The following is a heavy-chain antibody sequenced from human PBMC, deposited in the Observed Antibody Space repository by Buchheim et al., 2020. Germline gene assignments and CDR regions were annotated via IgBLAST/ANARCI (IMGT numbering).Heavy chain of an antibody. CDR1: GFTFSSYW. CDR3: ARGDFTPSGYYLKYYYYYGMDV. J-gene: IGHJ6*02. V-gene: IGHV3-74*01. D-gene: IGHD3-22*01. Sequence: EVQLVESGGGLVQPGGSLRLSCAASGFTFSSYWMHWVRQAPGKGLVWVSRINSDGSSTSYADSVKGRFTISRDNAKNTLYLQMNSPRAEDTAVYYCARGDFTPSGYYLKYYYYYGMDVWGQGTT. CDR2: INSDGSST.